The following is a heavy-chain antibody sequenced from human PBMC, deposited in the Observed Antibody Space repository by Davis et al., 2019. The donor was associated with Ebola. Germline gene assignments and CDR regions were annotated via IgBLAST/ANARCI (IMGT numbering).Heavy chain of an antibody. V-gene: IGHV3-48*04. CDR2: ISSSSSTI. CDR1: GFTFSSYS. CDR3: ARDLRPETRIAVAGGGFDY. D-gene: IGHD6-19*01. J-gene: IGHJ4*02. Sequence: GESLKISCAASGFTFSSYSMNWVRQAPGKGLEWVSYISSSSSTIYYADSVKGRFTISRDNAKNSLYLQMNSLRAEDTAVYYCARDLRPETRIAVAGGGFDYWGQGTLVTVSS.